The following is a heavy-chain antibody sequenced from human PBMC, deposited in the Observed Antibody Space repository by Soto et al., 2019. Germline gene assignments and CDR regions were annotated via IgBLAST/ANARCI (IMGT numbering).Heavy chain of an antibody. D-gene: IGHD6-19*01. J-gene: IGHJ4*02. Sequence: QVQLVESGGGVVQPGRSLRLSCAASGFTFSSYGMHWVRQAPGKGLERVAVISYDGSNKYYADSVKGLFTISRDNSKNTLYLQMNSLRAEDTAVYYCAKDRVAVAGTHDYWGQGTLVTVSS. CDR2: ISYDGSNK. V-gene: IGHV3-30*18. CDR1: GFTFSSYG. CDR3: AKDRVAVAGTHDY.